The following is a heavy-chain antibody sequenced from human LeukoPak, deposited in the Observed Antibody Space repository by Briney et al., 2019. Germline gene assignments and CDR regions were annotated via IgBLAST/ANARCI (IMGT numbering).Heavy chain of an antibody. J-gene: IGHJ6*03. D-gene: IGHD2-2*01. CDR3: ARVPIVVVPAARGPYMDYYYYMDV. CDR1: GFTFSSYW. V-gene: IGHV3-7*01. Sequence: GGSLRLSCAASGFTFSSYWMSWVRQAPGKGLGWVANIKQDGSEKYYVDSVKGRFTISRDNAKNSLYLQMTSLRAEDTAVYYCARVPIVVVPAARGPYMDYYYYMDVWGKGTTVTVSS. CDR2: IKQDGSEK.